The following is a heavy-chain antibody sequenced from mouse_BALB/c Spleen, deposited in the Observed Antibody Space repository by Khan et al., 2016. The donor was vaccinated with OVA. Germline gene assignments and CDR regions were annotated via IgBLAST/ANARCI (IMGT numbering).Heavy chain of an antibody. CDR1: GFSLTSYG. Sequence: VQLVESGPGLVAPSQSLSITCTVSGFSLTSYGVHWVRQPSGKGLEWLGVILAGGSTNYNSAFMSRLSVSKDNSKSQVFLKMNSLQTDDTAMYYCARLEDIWGQGTTLTVSS. V-gene: IGHV2-9*02. CDR2: ILAGGST. D-gene: IGHD1-3*01. J-gene: IGHJ2*01. CDR3: ARLEDI.